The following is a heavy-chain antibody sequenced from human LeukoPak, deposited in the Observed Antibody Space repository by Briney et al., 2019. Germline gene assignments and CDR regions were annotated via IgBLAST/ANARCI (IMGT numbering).Heavy chain of an antibody. Sequence: AGSLRLSCAASGFTFSSYSMNWVRQAPGKGLEWVSSISSSSSYIYYADSVKGRFTISRDNAKNSLYLQMNSPRAEDTAVYYCARDNEAESLWFGELTFDYWGQGTLVTVSS. CDR2: ISSSSSYI. V-gene: IGHV3-21*01. CDR3: ARDNEAESLWFGELTFDY. D-gene: IGHD3-10*01. CDR1: GFTFSSYS. J-gene: IGHJ4*02.